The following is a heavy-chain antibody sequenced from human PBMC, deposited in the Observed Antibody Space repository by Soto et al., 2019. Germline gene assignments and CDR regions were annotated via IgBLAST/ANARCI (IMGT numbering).Heavy chain of an antibody. V-gene: IGHV1-69*01. J-gene: IGHJ6*02. CDR2: IVPIFGTR. CDR3: ARPYEGGYSSNHHYYYALDV. Sequence: QVQLVQSGAEVKKPGSSVKVSCKISGGTFSRYSISWVRQAPGQGLEWMGGIVPIFGTRNYAQKFQDRVTITTDESATTAHMELSNLRSEDTAVYCCARPYEGGYSSNHHYYYALDVWGQGTAVTVSS. CDR1: GGTFSRYS. D-gene: IGHD3-22*01.